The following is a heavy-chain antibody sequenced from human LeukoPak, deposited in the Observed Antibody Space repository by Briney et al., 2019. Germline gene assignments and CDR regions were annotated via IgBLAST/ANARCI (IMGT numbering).Heavy chain of an antibody. Sequence: GGSLRLSRAASGFTFSTYAMNAVREAPGNELEWFSAISSSGYSTYHAATVTGRFTTSSHNSSKTLYLHMNSPQSQPAAGYCCAKAGGERLAAYWSYWGQGTLVTVSS. V-gene: IGHV3-23*01. CDR2: ISSSGYST. J-gene: IGHJ4*02. CDR1: GFTFSTYA. D-gene: IGHD1-1*01. CDR3: AKAGGERLAAYWSY.